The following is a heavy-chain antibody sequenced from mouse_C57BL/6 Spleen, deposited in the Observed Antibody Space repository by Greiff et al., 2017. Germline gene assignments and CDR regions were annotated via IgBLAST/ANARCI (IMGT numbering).Heavy chain of an antibody. V-gene: IGHV1-82*01. CDR2: IYPGDGAT. CDR1: GYAFSSSW. Sequence: QVQLQQSGPELVKPGASVKISCKASGYAFSSSWMNWVKQRPGKGLEWIGRIYPGDGATNYTGKFKGTATLTADKSSSTAYMQLSSLTAEDSAVYCGARVGIYYGNYWYVDVWGTGTTVTVSS. D-gene: IGHD2-1*01. J-gene: IGHJ1*03. CDR3: ARVGIYYGNYWYVDV.